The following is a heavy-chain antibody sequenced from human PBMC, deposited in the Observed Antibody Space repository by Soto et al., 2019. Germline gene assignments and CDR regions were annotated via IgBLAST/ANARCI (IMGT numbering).Heavy chain of an antibody. J-gene: IGHJ4*02. CDR2: IYYSGST. V-gene: IGHV4-59*01. CDR1: GGSISSFY. D-gene: IGHD3-3*01. Sequence: PLETLSLTCTVSGGSISSFYWSWVRQPPGKGLEWIGYIYYSGSTNYNPSLKSRVTISVDTSKNQFSLKLSSVTAADTAVYYCARVDGRITIFGVVMWTFDYWGQGTLVTVSS. CDR3: ARVDGRITIFGVVMWTFDY.